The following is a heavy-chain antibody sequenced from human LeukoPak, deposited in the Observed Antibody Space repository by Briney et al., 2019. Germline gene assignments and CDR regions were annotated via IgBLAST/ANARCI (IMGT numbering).Heavy chain of an antibody. CDR3: AKEGDSSGYWENAFDI. J-gene: IGHJ3*02. D-gene: IGHD3-22*01. CDR1: GFTVSSSY. V-gene: IGHV3-53*01. CDR2: IYSGGNT. Sequence: GGSLRLSCAASGFTVSSSYMSWVRQAPGKGLEWVSVIYSGGNTYYADSAKGRFTISRDKSKNTLYLQMNSLRAEDTAVYYCAKEGDSSGYWENAFDIWGQGTMVTVSS.